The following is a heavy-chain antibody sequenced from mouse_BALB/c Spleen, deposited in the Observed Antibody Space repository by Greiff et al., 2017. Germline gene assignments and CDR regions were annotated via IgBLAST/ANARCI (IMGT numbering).Heavy chain of an antibody. CDR3: ADGRSWFAY. Sequence: DLVKPGASVKLSCKASGYTFTSYWINWIKQRPGQGLEWIGRIAPGSGSTYYNEMIKGKATLTVDTSSSTAYIQLSSLSSEDSAVYFCADGRSWFAYWGQGTLVTVSA. J-gene: IGHJ3*01. CDR2: IAPGSGST. V-gene: IGHV1S41*01. CDR1: GYTFTSYW. D-gene: IGHD1-1*01.